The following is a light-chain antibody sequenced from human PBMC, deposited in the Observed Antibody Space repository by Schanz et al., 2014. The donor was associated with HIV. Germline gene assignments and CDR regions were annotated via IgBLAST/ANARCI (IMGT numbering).Light chain of an antibody. J-gene: IGKJ2*01. Sequence: EIVLTQSPATLSLSPGERATLSCRASQSVSNYLFWYQQKPGQAPRLLIYDASSRAAGIPDRFRGSGSDRDFTLTISSLEPEDFAVYFCQQYDNSLYTFGQGTKLEIK. CDR1: QSVSNY. CDR3: QQYDNSLYT. CDR2: DAS. V-gene: IGKV3-11*02.